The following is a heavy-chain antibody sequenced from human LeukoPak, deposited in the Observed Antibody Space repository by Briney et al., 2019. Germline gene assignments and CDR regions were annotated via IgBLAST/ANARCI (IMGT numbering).Heavy chain of an antibody. V-gene: IGHV4-34*01. CDR3: ARRELRWKIYDAFDI. J-gene: IGHJ3*02. CDR1: GGSFSGSK. CDR2: VNHTGST. D-gene: IGHD4-23*01. Sequence: SETLSLTCAVCGGSFSGSKWSWMRQPPGKGLEWIGEVNHTGSTKHNPSLKSRVTISVDTSKNQFSLKLSSVTAADTAVYYCARRELRWKIYDAFDIWGQGTMVTVSS.